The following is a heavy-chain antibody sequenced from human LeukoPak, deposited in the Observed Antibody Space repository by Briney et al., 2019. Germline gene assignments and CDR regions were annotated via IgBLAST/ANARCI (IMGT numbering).Heavy chain of an antibody. CDR2: IKQDGSEK. CDR3: ARDRPGDGYNCFDY. V-gene: IGHV3-7*01. Sequence: GGSLRLSCAASGFTFSSYWMSWVRQAPGKGLEWVARIKQDGSEKNYVDSVKGRFTISSDNAKNSLYLQMNSPRADDTAIYYCARDRPGDGYNCFDYWGQGTLVTVSS. D-gene: IGHD5-24*01. CDR1: GFTFSSYW. J-gene: IGHJ4*02.